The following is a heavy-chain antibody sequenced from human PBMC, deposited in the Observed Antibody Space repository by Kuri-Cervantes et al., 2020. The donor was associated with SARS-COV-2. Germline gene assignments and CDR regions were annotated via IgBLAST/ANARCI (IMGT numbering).Heavy chain of an antibody. CDR2: IYYSGST. J-gene: IGHJ6*02. D-gene: IGHD6-19*01. CDR1: GGSISSGGYY. CDR3: ARARIVSSGWYYYYGMDV. V-gene: IGHV4-61*08. Sequence: ESLKISCTVSGGSISSGGYYWSWIRRHPGKGLEWIGDIYYSGSTNYNPSLKSRVTISVDTSKNQFSLKLSSVTAADTAVYYCARARIVSSGWYYYYGMDVWGQGTTVTVSS.